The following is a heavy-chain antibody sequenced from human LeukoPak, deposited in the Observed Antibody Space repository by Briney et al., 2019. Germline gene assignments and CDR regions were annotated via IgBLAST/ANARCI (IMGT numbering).Heavy chain of an antibody. CDR3: ARYSPCSGGSCYYYYYYYGMDV. J-gene: IGHJ6*02. V-gene: IGHV3-7*01. D-gene: IGHD2-15*01. CDR1: GFTFSSYW. CDR2: IKQDGSEK. Sequence: GGSLRLSCAASGFTFSSYWMSWVRQAPGKGLEWVANIKQDGSEKYYVDSVKGRFTISRDNAENSLYLQMNSLRAEDTAVYYCARYSPCSGGSCYYYYYYYGMDVWGQGTTVTVSS.